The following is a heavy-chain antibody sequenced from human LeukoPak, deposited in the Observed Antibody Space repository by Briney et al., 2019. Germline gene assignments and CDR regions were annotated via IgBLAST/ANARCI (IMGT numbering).Heavy chain of an antibody. J-gene: IGHJ6*03. Sequence: SETLSLTCAVYGGSFSGYYWSWIRQPPGKGLEWIGEINHSGSTYYNPSLKSRVTISVDTSKNQFSLKLSSVTAADTAVYYCAKLQTAGTLSYYYYYMDVWGKGTTVTVSS. CDR1: GGSFSGYY. D-gene: IGHD6-13*01. CDR3: AKLQTAGTLSYYYYYMDV. V-gene: IGHV4-34*01. CDR2: INHSGST.